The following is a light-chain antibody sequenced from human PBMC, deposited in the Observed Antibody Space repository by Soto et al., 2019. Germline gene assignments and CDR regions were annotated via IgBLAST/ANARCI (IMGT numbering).Light chain of an antibody. J-gene: IGKJ5*01. Sequence: EIVMTQSPVTLSVSPGERATPSCRASQSVSSNLAWYQQKRGQAPRLLIYAASTRATGIPARFSGSGSGTEFTLTISSLQSEDFAVYYCQQYNDWPPRITFGQGTRLEIK. V-gene: IGKV3-15*01. CDR3: QQYNDWPPRIT. CDR2: AAS. CDR1: QSVSSN.